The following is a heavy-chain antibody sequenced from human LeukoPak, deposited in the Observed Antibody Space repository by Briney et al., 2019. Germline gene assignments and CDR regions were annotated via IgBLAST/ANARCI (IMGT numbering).Heavy chain of an antibody. D-gene: IGHD4/OR15-4a*01. J-gene: IGHJ1*01. CDR2: IIRRGDST. CDR3: ARNRPAGYDYDYGFELQH. CDR1: GFSFSNYG. V-gene: IGHV3-23*01. Sequence: GGSLRLSCAASGFSFSNYGMNWVRQPPGKRLECGSSIIRRGDSTYYAASVKGRFTITRDNSENTLCLQMSSLRADDTAVYFCARNRPAGYDYDYGFELQHWGQGTLVTVSS.